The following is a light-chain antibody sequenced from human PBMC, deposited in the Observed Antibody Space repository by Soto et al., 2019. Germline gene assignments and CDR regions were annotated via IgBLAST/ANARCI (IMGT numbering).Light chain of an antibody. CDR2: DVN. CDR1: SSDVGGFNS. CDR3: CSYAGSYSYA. V-gene: IGLV2-11*01. J-gene: IGLJ1*01. Sequence: QAVLTQPLSVSGSPGQSVTISCTGTSSDVGGFNSVSWYQQHPGKAPKLMIYDVNKRPSGVPDRFSGSKSGSTASLTISGLQDEDEADYYCCSYAGSYSYAFATGTKV.